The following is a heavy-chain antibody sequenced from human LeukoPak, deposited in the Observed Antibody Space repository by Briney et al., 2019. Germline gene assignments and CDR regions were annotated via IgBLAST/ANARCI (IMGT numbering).Heavy chain of an antibody. V-gene: IGHV3-7*04. J-gene: IGHJ4*02. CDR2: IKEDGSEK. CDR3: ARDPQDNWNDLDY. D-gene: IGHD1-20*01. CDR1: AFTFRTYW. Sequence: GGSLRLSCAASAFTFRTYWMSWVRQAPGKGLEWVANIKEDGSEKYYVDSVKGRFTISRDNAKNSLYLQTNSLRAEDTAVYYCARDPQDNWNDLDYWGPGTLVTVSS.